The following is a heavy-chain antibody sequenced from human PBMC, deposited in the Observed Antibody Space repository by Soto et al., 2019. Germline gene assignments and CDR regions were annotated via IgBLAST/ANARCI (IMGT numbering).Heavy chain of an antibody. CDR3: ARVLYYGSGSYSWVNYYYYGMDV. Sequence: GGSLRLSCATSGFTFSDHAMHWVRQAPGEGLEWVSGVRGDFVTTPYADSVKGRFTISRDNSKNTLYHQMNSLRAEDTAVYYCARVLYYGSGSYSWVNYYYYGMDVWGQGTTVTVSS. CDR1: GFTFSDHA. D-gene: IGHD3-10*01. V-gene: IGHV3-23*01. J-gene: IGHJ6*02. CDR2: VRGDFVTT.